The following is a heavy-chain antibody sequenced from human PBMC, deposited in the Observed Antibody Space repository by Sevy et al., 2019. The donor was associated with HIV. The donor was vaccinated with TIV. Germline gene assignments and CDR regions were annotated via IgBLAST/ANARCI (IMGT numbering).Heavy chain of an antibody. Sequence: GESLKISCAASGFTLSTYRMNWVRQAPGKGLQWVSCISSSSNDIYYADSLKGRFTISRDNAKNSLYLQMNSLRAEDTAVYYCARKMELLVPDYWGQGTLVTVSS. V-gene: IGHV3-21*01. CDR2: ISSSSNDI. CDR1: GFTLSTYR. J-gene: IGHJ4*02. CDR3: ARKMELLVPDY. D-gene: IGHD1-7*01.